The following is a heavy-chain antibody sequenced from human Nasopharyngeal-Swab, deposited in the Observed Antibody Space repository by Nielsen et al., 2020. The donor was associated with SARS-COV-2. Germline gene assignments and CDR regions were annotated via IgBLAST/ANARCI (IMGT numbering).Heavy chain of an antibody. V-gene: IGHV4-34*01. CDR2: INHSGRT. Sequence: SETLSLTCAVYGGSFSGYYWSWIRQSPGKGLEWIGEINHSGRTNYNPSLKSRVTTSVDTSKNQFSLKLSSVTAADTAVYYCARIAGTFAFVDYWGQGTLVTVSS. D-gene: IGHD6-13*01. CDR1: GGSFSGYY. CDR3: ARIAGTFAFVDY. J-gene: IGHJ4*02.